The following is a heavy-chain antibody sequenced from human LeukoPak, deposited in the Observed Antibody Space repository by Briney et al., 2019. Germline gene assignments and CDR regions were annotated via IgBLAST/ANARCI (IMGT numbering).Heavy chain of an antibody. CDR3: ARSSDGDYYYYFDY. J-gene: IGHJ4*02. D-gene: IGHD4-17*01. Sequence: GGSLRLSCAASGFTFTTYAMSWVRQAPGKGLEWVSVIYSGGSTEYADSVKGRFTVSRDNSKNTLYLQMNSLRAEDTAVYYCARSSDGDYYYYFDYWGQGTLVTVSS. V-gene: IGHV3-66*01. CDR2: IYSGGST. CDR1: GFTFTTYA.